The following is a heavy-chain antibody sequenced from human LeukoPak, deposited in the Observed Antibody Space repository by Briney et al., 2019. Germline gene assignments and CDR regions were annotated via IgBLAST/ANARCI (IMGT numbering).Heavy chain of an antibody. CDR1: GFTFSDYW. Sequence: PGGSLRLSCAASGFTFSDYWMHWVRQAPGKGLVWVSRIHRDGSSTTYADSVKGRFTISRDNAKNTLYLQMNSLRAEDTAMYHCARGTEGYTYGEFDSWGQGTLVTVSS. J-gene: IGHJ5*01. V-gene: IGHV3-74*01. D-gene: IGHD5-18*01. CDR3: ARGTEGYTYGEFDS. CDR2: IHRDGSST.